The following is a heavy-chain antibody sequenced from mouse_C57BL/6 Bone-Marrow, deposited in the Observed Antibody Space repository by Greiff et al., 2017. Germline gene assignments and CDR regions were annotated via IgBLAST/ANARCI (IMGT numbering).Heavy chain of an antibody. CDR2: INPSSGYT. J-gene: IGHJ1*03. CDR1: GYTFTSYT. Sequence: QVQLQQSGAELARPGASVKMSCKASGYTFTSYTMHWVQQRPGQGLEWIGYINPSSGYTKYNQKFKDKATLTADKSSSTAYMQLSSLTSEDSAVYYCARSGGSSYGYFDVWGTGTTVTVSS. CDR3: ARSGGSSYGYFDV. V-gene: IGHV1-4*01. D-gene: IGHD1-1*01.